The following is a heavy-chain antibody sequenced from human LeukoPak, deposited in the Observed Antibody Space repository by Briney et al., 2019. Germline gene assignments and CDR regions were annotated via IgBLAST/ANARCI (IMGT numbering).Heavy chain of an antibody. CDR3: ARVYGAAIETWYYFDY. CDR1: GGSISSGDYY. CDR2: IYYSGST. Sequence: PSETLSLTCTVSGGSISSGDYYWSWIRQPPGKGLEWIGYIYYSGSTYYNPSLKSRVTISVDTSKNQFSLKLSSVTAADTAVYYCARVYGAAIETWYYFDYWGQGTLVTVSS. V-gene: IGHV4-30-4*02. D-gene: IGHD2-2*01. J-gene: IGHJ4*02.